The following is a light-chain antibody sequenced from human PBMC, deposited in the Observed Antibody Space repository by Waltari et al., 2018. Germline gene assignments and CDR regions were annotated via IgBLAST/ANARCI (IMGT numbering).Light chain of an antibody. CDR1: QRVPHTY. Sequence: EIVVTQSPGTLSLSPGERANLSCRASQRVPHTYLAWYQRKPGQAPRLLIYGASSRATGIPDRFSGSGSGTDFTLTISRLEPEDFAVYYCQQYGASPFTFGPGTKVDFK. V-gene: IGKV3-20*01. CDR3: QQYGASPFT. J-gene: IGKJ3*01. CDR2: GAS.